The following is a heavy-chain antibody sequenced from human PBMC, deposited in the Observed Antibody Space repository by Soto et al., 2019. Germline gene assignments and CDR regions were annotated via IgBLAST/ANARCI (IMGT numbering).Heavy chain of an antibody. Sequence: SETLSLTCAVSGGSISSGGYSWSWIRQPPGKGLEWIGYIYHSGSTYYNPSLKSRVTISVDRSKNQFSLKLSSVTAADTAVYYCARDSGYGSGNSVNHYLDTWGHGTLVTVSS. CDR1: GGSISSGGYS. CDR2: IYHSGST. CDR3: ARDSGYGSGNSVNHYLDT. V-gene: IGHV4-30-2*01. D-gene: IGHD3-10*01. J-gene: IGHJ4*01.